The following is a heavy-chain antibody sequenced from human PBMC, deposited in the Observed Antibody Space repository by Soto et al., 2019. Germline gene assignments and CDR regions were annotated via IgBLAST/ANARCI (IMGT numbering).Heavy chain of an antibody. CDR1: GFIFSNYA. CDR3: AKSQSSLYYMDV. V-gene: IGHV3-23*01. CDR2: FGGSGGT. Sequence: VQVLESGGGLVQPGGSLRLSCVGSGFIFSNYAMAWARQAPGKGLEWVSGFGGSGGTYYADSVKGRYTISRDNSKNTLYLQMNSLRVEDTAVYYCAKSQSSLYYMDVWGKGTAVTVSS. J-gene: IGHJ6*03.